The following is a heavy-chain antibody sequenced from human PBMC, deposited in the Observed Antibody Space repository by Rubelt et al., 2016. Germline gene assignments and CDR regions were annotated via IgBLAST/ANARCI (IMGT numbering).Heavy chain of an antibody. CDR2: IHPDTGFT. J-gene: IGHJ4*02. Sequence: QVQLVQSGAEVKKPGASVKVSCKASGYTFTDYFIHWVRQAPGQGLEWMGRIHPDTGFTKNKQKFQGRVTMTRDTSISTAYMELSRLRSDDTAVYYCARECDWDLLGRYFDYWGQGTLVTVSS. V-gene: IGHV1-2*06. CDR1: GYTFTDYF. CDR3: ARECDWDLLGRYFDY. D-gene: IGHD1-26*01.